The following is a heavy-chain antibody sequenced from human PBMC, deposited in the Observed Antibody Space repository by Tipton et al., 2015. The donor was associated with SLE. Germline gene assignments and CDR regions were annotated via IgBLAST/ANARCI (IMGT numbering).Heavy chain of an antibody. V-gene: IGHV4-59*01. CDR3: ARDLGRLYFDY. CDR2: IYNSGIT. Sequence: TLSLTCAVSGGSITSYYWSWIRQPPGKGLEWIGCIYNSGITNYNPSLKRRVTISVDTSKNQFSLKLSSVTAADTAVYYCARDLGRLYFDYWGQGTLVTVSS. CDR1: GGSITSYY. D-gene: IGHD3-16*01. J-gene: IGHJ4*02.